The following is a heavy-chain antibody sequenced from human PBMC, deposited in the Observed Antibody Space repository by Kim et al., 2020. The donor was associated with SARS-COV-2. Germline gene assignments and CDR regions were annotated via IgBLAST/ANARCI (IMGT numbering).Heavy chain of an antibody. CDR3: ARDQEGYSGYDTMIQYYGMDV. CDR1: GFTFSSYS. J-gene: IGHJ6*02. Sequence: GGSLRLSCAASGFTFSSYSMNWVRQAPGKGLEWVSSISSSSSYIYYADSVKGRFTISRDNAKNSLYLQMNSLRAEDTAVYYCARDQEGYSGYDTMIQYYGMDVWGQGTTVTVSS. CDR2: ISSSSSYI. V-gene: IGHV3-21*01. D-gene: IGHD5-12*01.